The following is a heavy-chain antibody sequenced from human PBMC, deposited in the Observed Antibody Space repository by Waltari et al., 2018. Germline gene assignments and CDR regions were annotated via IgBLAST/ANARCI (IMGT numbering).Heavy chain of an antibody. CDR1: GYTFTDNY. D-gene: IGHD3-22*01. CDR2: INPINRGK. Sequence: QLQLVQSVAEVKRPGASVKVSCKASGYTFTDNYMHWVRQATGQGLEWMGWINPINRGKNYAQKFPGRVTSTRNTSISTAFMDLSRLKNDHTAVYSAARGDPSVYYSSHMDVWGKGTTVTVSS. V-gene: IGHV1-2*01. J-gene: IGHJ6*03. CDR3: ARGDPSVYYSSHMDV.